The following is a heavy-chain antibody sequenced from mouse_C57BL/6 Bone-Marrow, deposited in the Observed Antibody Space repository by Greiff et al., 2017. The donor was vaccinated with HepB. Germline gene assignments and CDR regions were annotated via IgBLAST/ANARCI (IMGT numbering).Heavy chain of an antibody. CDR3: ARGYRFAY. CDR1: GFTFSSYG. Sequence: EVQVVESGGDLVKPGGSLKLSCAASGFTFSSYGMSWVRQTPDKRLEWVATISSGGSYTYYPASVKGRFTISRDNAKNTLYLQMSSLKSEDTAMYYCARGYRFAYWGQGTLVTVSA. CDR2: ISSGGSYT. J-gene: IGHJ3*01. V-gene: IGHV5-6*01. D-gene: IGHD2-2*01.